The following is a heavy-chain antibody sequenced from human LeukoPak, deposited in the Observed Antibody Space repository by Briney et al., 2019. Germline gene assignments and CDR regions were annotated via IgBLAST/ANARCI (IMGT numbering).Heavy chain of an antibody. D-gene: IGHD3-3*01. V-gene: IGHV1-69*13. J-gene: IGHJ3*02. CDR1: GGTFSSYA. CDR2: IIPIFGTA. Sequence: SVKVSCKASGGTFSSYAISWVRQAPGQGLEWMGGIIPIFGTANYAQKFQGRVTITADESTSTAYMELSSLRSEDTAVYYCARDATIFGVPRAFDIWGQGTMVTVSS. CDR3: ARDATIFGVPRAFDI.